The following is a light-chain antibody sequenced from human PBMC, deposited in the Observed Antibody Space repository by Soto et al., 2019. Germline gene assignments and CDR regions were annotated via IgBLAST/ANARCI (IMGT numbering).Light chain of an antibody. Sequence: QSALTQPASVSGSPGQSITISCTGTSSDVGSYKLVSWYQHHPGKAPKLMIYEGSKRPSGVSNRFSGSKSGNTASLTISGLQAEDEADYYCCSYAGSSTVVFGGGTKVTVL. CDR1: SSDVGSYKL. V-gene: IGLV2-23*01. J-gene: IGLJ2*01. CDR3: CSYAGSSTVV. CDR2: EGS.